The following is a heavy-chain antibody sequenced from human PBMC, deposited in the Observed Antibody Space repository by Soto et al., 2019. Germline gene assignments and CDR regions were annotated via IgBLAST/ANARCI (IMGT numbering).Heavy chain of an antibody. J-gene: IGHJ5*02. V-gene: IGHV4-4*02. Sequence: PSETLSLTCAVSSGSISSSNWWSWVRQPPGKGLEWIGEIYHSGSTNYNPSLKSRVTISVDKSKNQFSLKLSSVTAADTAVYYSARDRRITILGVVRTHNWFDPWGQGTLVTVSS. CDR2: IYHSGST. D-gene: IGHD3-3*01. CDR3: ARDRRITILGVVRTHNWFDP. CDR1: SGSISSSNW.